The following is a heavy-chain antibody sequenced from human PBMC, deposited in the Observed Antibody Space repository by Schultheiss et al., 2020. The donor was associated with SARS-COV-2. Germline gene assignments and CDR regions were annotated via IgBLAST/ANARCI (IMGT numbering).Heavy chain of an antibody. J-gene: IGHJ3*02. CDR1: GFTFSSYA. D-gene: IGHD4-23*01. V-gene: IGHV3-64D*06. CDR3: AKGGGGNDAFDI. Sequence: GGSLRLSCSASGFTFSSYAMHWVRQAPGKGLEYVSAISSNGGSTYYADSVKGRFTISRDNSKNTLYLQMSSLRAEDTAVYYCAKGGGGNDAFDIWGQGTMVTVSS. CDR2: ISSNGGST.